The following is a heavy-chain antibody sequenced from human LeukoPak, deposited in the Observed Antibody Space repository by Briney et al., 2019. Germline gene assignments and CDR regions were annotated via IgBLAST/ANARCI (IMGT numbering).Heavy chain of an antibody. CDR3: ARRSPIAGAGPRRLED. V-gene: IGHV3-53*01. D-gene: IGHD6-13*01. CDR1: GFTVSSSH. J-gene: IGHJ4*02. CDR2: IYSGGST. Sequence: GGSLRLSCSASGFTVSSSHMGWVRLAPGKGLEWFSIIYSGGSTSYADSVKGRFIISRDNSKNTLYLQMNSLRAEDTAVYYCARRSPIAGAGPRRLEDWGQGTLVTVSS.